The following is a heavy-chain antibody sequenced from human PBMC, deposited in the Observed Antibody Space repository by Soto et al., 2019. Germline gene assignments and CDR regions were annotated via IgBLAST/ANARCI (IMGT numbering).Heavy chain of an antibody. J-gene: IGHJ4*01. Sequence: ASVKVSCKVSGYILRELSVHWVRQAPGKGLEWMGSFDPEDGETIYAQKFQGRLTMTEDTSTDTAYMELSSLRSGDTAVYYCAQVTNSGWFYFDYWG. CDR1: GYILRELS. V-gene: IGHV1-24*01. CDR2: FDPEDGET. D-gene: IGHD6-19*01. CDR3: AQVTNSGWFYFDY.